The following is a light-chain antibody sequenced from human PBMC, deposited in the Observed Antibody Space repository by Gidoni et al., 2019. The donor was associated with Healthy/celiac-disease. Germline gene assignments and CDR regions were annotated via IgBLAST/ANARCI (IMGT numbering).Light chain of an antibody. CDR2: AAS. Sequence: AIHMTQSPPSLSASVGDRVTITCRASQGIRNDLGWYQQKPGKAPKLLIYAASSLQSGVPSRFSGSGSGTDFTLTISSLQPEDFATYYCLQDYNYPLTFGGGTKVEIK. CDR3: LQDYNYPLT. J-gene: IGKJ4*01. V-gene: IGKV1-6*01. CDR1: QGIRND.